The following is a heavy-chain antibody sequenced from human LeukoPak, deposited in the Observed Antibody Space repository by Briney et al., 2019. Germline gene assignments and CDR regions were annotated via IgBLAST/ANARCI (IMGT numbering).Heavy chain of an antibody. V-gene: IGHV3-23*01. CDR3: ASAGPDPYPFDY. J-gene: IGHJ4*02. D-gene: IGHD2-2*02. CDR2: ISGNGDDT. Sequence: PGGSLRLSCVASGFTFSNYAMSWVRQSPGKGPEWVSAISGNGDDTYYADSVKGRFTISRDNSKNTLFLQMNSLRAEDTALYYCASAGPDPYPFDYWGQGTLVTVSS. CDR1: GFTFSNYA.